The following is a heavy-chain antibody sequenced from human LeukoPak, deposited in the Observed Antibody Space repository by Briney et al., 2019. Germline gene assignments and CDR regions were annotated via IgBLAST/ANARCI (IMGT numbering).Heavy chain of an antibody. CDR2: IYYSGST. V-gene: IGHV4-59*01. CDR3: ARARRYYYDSSGYRHDAFDI. J-gene: IGHJ3*02. CDR1: GGSISSYY. D-gene: IGHD3-22*01. Sequence: PSETLSLTCTVSGGSISSYYWSWIRQPPGKGLEWIGYIYYSGSTNYNPSLKSRVTISVDTSKNQFSLKPSSVTAADTAVYYCARARRYYYDSSGYRHDAFDIWGQGTMVTVSS.